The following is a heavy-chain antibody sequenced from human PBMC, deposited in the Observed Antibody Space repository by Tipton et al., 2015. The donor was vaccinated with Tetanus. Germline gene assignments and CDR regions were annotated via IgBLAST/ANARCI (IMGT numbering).Heavy chain of an antibody. J-gene: IGHJ2*01. CDR2: IYYSGTT. V-gene: IGHV4-31*03. Sequence: TLSLTCTVSGGSVSSGSYYWSWVRQPPGKGLEWIGCIYYSGTTYYNPSLRSRLSISVDTSKNQFSLSLASVTAADTAIYYCARAELRRGFSGYLYYDLWGRGILVTVSS. CDR3: ARAELRRGFSGYLYYDL. CDR1: GGSVSSGSYY. D-gene: IGHD5-12*01.